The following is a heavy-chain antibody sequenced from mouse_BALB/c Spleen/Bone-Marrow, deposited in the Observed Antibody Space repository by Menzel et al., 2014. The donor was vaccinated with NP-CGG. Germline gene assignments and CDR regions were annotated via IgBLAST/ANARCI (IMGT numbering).Heavy chain of an antibody. J-gene: IGHJ2*01. CDR3: ARDMGGLLFDS. D-gene: IGHD1-1*01. CDR2: IRNKAYGYTT. V-gene: IGHV7-3*02. Sequence: VQLKDSGGGLVQPGGSLRLSCATSGFTFTDYYMSWVRQPPGKALEWLAFIRNKAYGYTTEYSASVKGRFTISRDNSQNILYLQMNTLRAEDSATYYCARDMGGLLFDSWGQGTTLSVSS. CDR1: GFTFTDYY.